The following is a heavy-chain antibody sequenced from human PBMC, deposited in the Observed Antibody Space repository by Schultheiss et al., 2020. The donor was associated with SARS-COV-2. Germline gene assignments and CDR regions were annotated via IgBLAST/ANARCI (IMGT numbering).Heavy chain of an antibody. V-gene: IGHV3-21*01. J-gene: IGHJ4*02. CDR2: ISSSSSYI. CDR3: ARESYSGSYFDY. CDR1: GFTFSSYS. D-gene: IGHD1-26*01. Sequence: GGSLRLSCAASGFTFSSYSMNWVRQAPGKGLEWVSSISSSSSYIYYADSVKGRFTISRDNAKNSLYLQMSGLRDEDTAVYYCARESYSGSYFDYWGQGTLVTVSS.